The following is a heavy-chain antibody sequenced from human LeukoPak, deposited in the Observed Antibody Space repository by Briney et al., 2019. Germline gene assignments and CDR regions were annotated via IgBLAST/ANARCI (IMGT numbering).Heavy chain of an antibody. CDR1: GYSISSGYY. D-gene: IGHD1-26*01. CDR3: ARDFGSSSGSCKE. V-gene: IGHV4-38-2*02. Sequence: PSETLSLTCTVSGYSISSGYYWGWIRQPPGKGLEWIGSIYHSGSPYYNPSLKSRVIISVDTSKNQFSLKLSSVTAADTAVYYCARDFGSSSGSCKEWGQGTLVTVSS. J-gene: IGHJ4*02. CDR2: IYHSGSP.